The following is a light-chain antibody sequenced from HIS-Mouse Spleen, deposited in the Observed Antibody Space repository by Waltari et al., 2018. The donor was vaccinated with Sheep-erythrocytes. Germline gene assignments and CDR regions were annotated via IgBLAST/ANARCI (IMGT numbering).Light chain of an antibody. CDR2: AAS. J-gene: IGKJ5*01. Sequence: DIQMTQSPSSVSASVGDRVTITCRESQRISSWFAWYQQKPGKAPKLLIYAASSLQSGVPSRFSGSGSGTDFTLTISSLQPEDFATYYCQQANSFPITFGQGTRLEIK. CDR1: QRISSW. V-gene: IGKV1-12*01. CDR3: QQANSFPIT.